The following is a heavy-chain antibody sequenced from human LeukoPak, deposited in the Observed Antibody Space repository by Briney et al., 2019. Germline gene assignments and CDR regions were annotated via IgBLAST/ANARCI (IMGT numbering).Heavy chain of an antibody. CDR3: AKGVTMIVVARAFDY. J-gene: IGHJ4*02. D-gene: IGHD3-22*01. Sequence: GGSLRLSCAASGFTFSSYAMSWVRQAPGKGLEWVSAIGGSGGSTYYADSVKGRFTISRDNSKNTLYLQMNSLRAEDTAVYYCAKGVTMIVVARAFDYWGQGTLVTVSS. CDR1: GFTFSSYA. V-gene: IGHV3-23*01. CDR2: IGGSGGST.